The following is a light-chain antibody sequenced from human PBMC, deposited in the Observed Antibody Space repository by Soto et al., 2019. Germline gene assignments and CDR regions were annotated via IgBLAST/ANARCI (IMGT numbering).Light chain of an antibody. V-gene: IGLV2-14*01. J-gene: IGLJ2*01. CDR3: SSYTSSSTYVV. CDR2: DVI. CDR1: SSDVGGYNY. Sequence: QSALTQPASVSGSPGQSITISCTGTSSDVGGYNYFSCYQQHPGKAPKLMIYDVINRPSGVSNRFSGSKSGNTASLTISGLQAEDEADYYCSSYTSSSTYVVFGGGTKVTVL.